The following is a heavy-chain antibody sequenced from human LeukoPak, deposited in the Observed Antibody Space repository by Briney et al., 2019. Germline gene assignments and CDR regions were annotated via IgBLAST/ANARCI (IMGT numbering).Heavy chain of an antibody. CDR3: ARDLVVAGTSFGMDV. V-gene: IGHV3-7*05. D-gene: IGHD6-19*01. J-gene: IGHJ6*02. Sequence: GESLKISCAASGFTFSSYWMSWVRQAPGKGLEWVANIKQDGSEKYYVDSVKGRFTISRDNAKNSLYLQMNSLGAEDTAVYYCARDLVVAGTSFGMDVWGQGTTVTVSS. CDR1: GFTFSSYW. CDR2: IKQDGSEK.